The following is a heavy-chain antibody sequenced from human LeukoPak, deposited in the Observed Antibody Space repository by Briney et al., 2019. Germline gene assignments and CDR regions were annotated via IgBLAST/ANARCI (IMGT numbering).Heavy chain of an antibody. D-gene: IGHD2-2*01. J-gene: IGHJ5*02. CDR2: IYYSGGT. CDR3: ARANRLPAADLDWFDP. V-gene: IGHV4-59*11. CDR1: GGSISSHY. Sequence: SETLSLTCTVSGGSISSHYWSWIRQPPGKGLEWIGYIYYSGGTNYNPSLKSRVTISVDTSKNQFSLKLSSVTAADTAVYYCARANRLPAADLDWFDPWGQGTLVTVSS.